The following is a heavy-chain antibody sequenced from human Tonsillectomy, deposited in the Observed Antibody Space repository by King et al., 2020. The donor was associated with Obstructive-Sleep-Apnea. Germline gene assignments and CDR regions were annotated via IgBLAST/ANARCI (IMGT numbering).Heavy chain of an antibody. V-gene: IGHV1-3*01. J-gene: IGHJ4*02. CDR3: ARGGTTLYFDY. CDR1: GYTFTSYA. CDR2: INVGNGNT. Sequence: VQLVQSGAEVKKPGASVKVSCKASGYTFTSYAIHWVRQAPGQRLDCMGWINVGNGNTKYSQKFQGRVTITMDTSASTAYMELSSLTSEDTAVYYCARGGTTLYFDYWGQGTLVTVSS. D-gene: IGHD1-26*01.